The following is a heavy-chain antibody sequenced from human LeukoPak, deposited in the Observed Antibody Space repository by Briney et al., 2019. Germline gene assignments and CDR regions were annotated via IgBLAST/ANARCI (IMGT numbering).Heavy chain of an antibody. CDR2: IRYDGSNK. J-gene: IGHJ4*02. D-gene: IGHD3-22*01. CDR1: GFTFSSYG. V-gene: IGHV3-30*02. Sequence: GGSLRLSCAASGFTFSSYGMHWVRQAPGKGLEWVAFIRYDGSNKYYADSVKGRFTISRDNSKNTLYLQMNSLRAEDTAVYYCAKNAMIVVVDYFDYWGQGTLVTVSS. CDR3: AKNAMIVVVDYFDY.